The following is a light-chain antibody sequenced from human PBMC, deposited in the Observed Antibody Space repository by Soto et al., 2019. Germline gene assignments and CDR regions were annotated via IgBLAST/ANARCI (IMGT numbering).Light chain of an antibody. J-gene: IGKJ4*01. V-gene: IGKV4-1*01. Sequence: DIVMSQSPDSLAVSLGERATINCKSSQSVFYSSNNKNYLAWYRQRPGQPPELLIYWASTRESGVPDRFSGSGSGTDFTLTISSLQAEDGAVYYCQQYYITPLTFGGGTKVAIK. CDR1: QSVFYSSNNKNY. CDR2: WAS. CDR3: QQYYITPLT.